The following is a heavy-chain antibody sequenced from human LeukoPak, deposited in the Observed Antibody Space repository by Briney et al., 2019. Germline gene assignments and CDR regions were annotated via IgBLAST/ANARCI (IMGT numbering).Heavy chain of an antibody. CDR2: IKSDGRYT. D-gene: IGHD1-26*01. Sequence: GGSLRLSCAASGFTLSSYWMHWVRQAPGKGLVWVSRIKSDGRYTRYADSAKGRFTISRDDAKNALYPKMNSLRVEDTAVYYCARGIVGATVADYWGQGTLVTVSS. CDR3: ARGIVGATVADY. CDR1: GFTLSSYW. V-gene: IGHV3-74*01. J-gene: IGHJ4*02.